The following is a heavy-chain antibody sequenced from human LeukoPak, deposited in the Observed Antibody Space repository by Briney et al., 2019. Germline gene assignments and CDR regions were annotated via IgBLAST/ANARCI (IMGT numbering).Heavy chain of an antibody. CDR1: GGAFNNYA. J-gene: IGHJ6*03. Sequence: ASVKVSCKASGGAFNNYAISWVRQAPGQGLEWMGGIIPTFGTANYAQNFQGRVTITTDESTSTAYMELSSLRSEDTAVYYCARWVTMVRGVTYYYMDVWGKGTSVTVSS. V-gene: IGHV1-69*05. CDR2: IIPTFGTA. D-gene: IGHD3-10*01. CDR3: ARWVTMVRGVTYYYMDV.